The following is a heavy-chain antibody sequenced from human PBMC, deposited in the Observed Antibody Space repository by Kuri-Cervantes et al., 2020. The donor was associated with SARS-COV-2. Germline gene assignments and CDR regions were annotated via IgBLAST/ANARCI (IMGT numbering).Heavy chain of an antibody. CDR3: ARQSVVASDD. CDR2: IYYSGST. V-gene: IGHV4-39*01. Sequence: ESLKISCTVSGGSISSSSYYWGWIRQPPGKGLGWIGSIYYSGSTYYNPSLKSRVTISVDTSKNQFTLKLSSVTAADTAVYYCARQSVVASDDWGQGTPVTVSS. J-gene: IGHJ4*02. CDR1: GGSISSSSYY. D-gene: IGHD2-15*01.